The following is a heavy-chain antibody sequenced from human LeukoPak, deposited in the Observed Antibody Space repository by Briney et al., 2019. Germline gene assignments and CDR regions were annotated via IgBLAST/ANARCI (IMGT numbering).Heavy chain of an antibody. CDR1: GFTFSSYA. J-gene: IGHJ4*02. D-gene: IGHD3-10*01. V-gene: IGHV3-30-3*01. Sequence: GGSLRLSCAASGFTFSSYAMHWVRQAPGKGLEWVAVISYDGSSKYYADSVKGRFTISRDNSKNTLYLQMNSLRAEDTAVYYCAREGLTQEYYFDYWGQGTLVTVSS. CDR2: ISYDGSSK. CDR3: AREGLTQEYYFDY.